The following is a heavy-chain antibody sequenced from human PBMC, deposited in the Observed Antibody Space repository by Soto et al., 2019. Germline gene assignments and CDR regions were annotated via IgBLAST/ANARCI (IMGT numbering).Heavy chain of an antibody. D-gene: IGHD5-12*01. V-gene: IGHV1-18*01. CDR1: GYTFTSYG. CDR2: ISAYNGNT. CDR3: ARDQGRWLKSGGY. J-gene: IGHJ4*02. Sequence: QVQLVQSGAEVKKPGASVKVSCKASGYTFTSYGISWVRQAPGQGREWMRWISAYNGNTNYAQKLQGSVTMTTDTSTSTAYREMRSLRADDTAVYYCARDQGRWLKSGGYWGQGTLVTVSS.